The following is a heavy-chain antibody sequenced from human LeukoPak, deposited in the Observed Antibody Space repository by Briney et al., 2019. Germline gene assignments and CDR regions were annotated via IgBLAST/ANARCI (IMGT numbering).Heavy chain of an antibody. Sequence: SETLSLTCSVSGGSVNSGSYYWSWIRQPPGTGLEWIGYVYYSGSTNYNPSLKSRVTLSVDKSKNQFSLNLSSVTAADTAVYYCARDLLWSAGVDIWGQGILVTVSS. D-gene: IGHD3-10*01. V-gene: IGHV4-61*01. CDR1: GGSVNSGSYY. CDR2: VYYSGST. J-gene: IGHJ4*02. CDR3: ARDLLWSAGVDI.